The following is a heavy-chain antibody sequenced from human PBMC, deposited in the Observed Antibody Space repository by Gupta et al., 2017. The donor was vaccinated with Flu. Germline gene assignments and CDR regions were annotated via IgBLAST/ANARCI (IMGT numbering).Heavy chain of an antibody. CDR1: GGSFSGYY. D-gene: IGHD2-21*02. V-gene: IGHV4-34*01. CDR3: ARGPAYCGGDCYSFETMGPDDY. CDR2: INHSGST. Sequence: QVQLQQWGAGLLKPSETLSLTCAVYGGSFSGYYWSWIRQPPGKGLEWIGEINHSGSTNYNPSLKSRVTISVDTSKNQFSLKLSSVTAADTAVYYCARGPAYCGGDCYSFETMGPDDYWGQGTLVTVSS. J-gene: IGHJ4*02.